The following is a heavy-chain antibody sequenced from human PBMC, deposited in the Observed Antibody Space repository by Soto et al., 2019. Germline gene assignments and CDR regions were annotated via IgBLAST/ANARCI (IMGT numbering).Heavy chain of an antibody. Sequence: GESLKISCKTSGYSFNTFWISWVRQVPGKGLEWMGRIDPGDSNTNYSPSFQGHVTLSVDKSIGIAYLQWSSLKASDTAIYYCARQGGYYYYGMDVWGPGTAVTVSS. CDR2: IDPGDSNT. CDR1: GYSFNTFW. CDR3: ARQGGYYYYGMDV. V-gene: IGHV5-10-1*01. J-gene: IGHJ6*02. D-gene: IGHD2-15*01.